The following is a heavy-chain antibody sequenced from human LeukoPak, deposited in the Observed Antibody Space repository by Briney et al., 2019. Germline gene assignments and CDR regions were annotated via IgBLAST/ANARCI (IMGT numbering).Heavy chain of an antibody. D-gene: IGHD2-2*01. CDR3: ARSQATAMVSDY. Sequence: SETLPLTCTVSGGSLNISSYYCGWIRQPPGKGLEWIGSIYYSGRTYYNPSLEIRVTIFVDTSKNQFSLKLNSVTAADTAVYYCARSQATAMVSDYWGQGTLVTVSS. V-gene: IGHV4-39*01. CDR2: IYYSGRT. CDR1: GGSLNISSYY. J-gene: IGHJ4*02.